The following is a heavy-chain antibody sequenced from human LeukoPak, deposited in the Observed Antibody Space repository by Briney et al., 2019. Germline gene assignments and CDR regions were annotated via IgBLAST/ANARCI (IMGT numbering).Heavy chain of an antibody. V-gene: IGHV4-59*01. D-gene: IGHD3-3*01. Sequence: SETLSLTCTVSGGSISSYYWSWIRQPPGKGLEWIGYIYYSGSTNYNPSLKSRVTISVDTSKNQFSLKLSSVTAADTAVYYCARGQMPHSGPFWSGYYSYYYYYGMDVWGQGTTVTVSS. CDR3: ARGQMPHSGPFWSGYYSYYYYYGMDV. CDR2: IYYSGST. CDR1: GGSISSYY. J-gene: IGHJ6*02.